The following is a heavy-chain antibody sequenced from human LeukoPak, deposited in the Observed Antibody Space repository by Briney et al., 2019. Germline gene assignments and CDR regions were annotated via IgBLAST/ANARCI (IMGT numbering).Heavy chain of an antibody. CDR1: GFTFSSYA. Sequence: PGGSLRLSCAASGFTFSSYAMHWVRQAPGKGLEWAALISYDGSNKYYADSVKGRFTISRDNSKNTLYLEMNSLKAEDTAVYYCARDQWLVYYFDYWGQGTLVTVSS. J-gene: IGHJ4*02. V-gene: IGHV3-30-3*01. CDR2: ISYDGSNK. D-gene: IGHD6-19*01. CDR3: ARDQWLVYYFDY.